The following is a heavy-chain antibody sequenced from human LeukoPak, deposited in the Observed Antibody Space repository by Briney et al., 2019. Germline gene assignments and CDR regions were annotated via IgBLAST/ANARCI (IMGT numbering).Heavy chain of an antibody. V-gene: IGHV3-53*05. J-gene: IGHJ4*02. CDR1: GFTVSSNY. D-gene: IGHD3-10*01. CDR3: AKEQRTGSCYFDY. Sequence: SGGSLRLSCAASGFTVSSNYMSWVRQAPGKGLEWVSVIYSGGSTYYADSVKGRFTISRDNAKNSLYLQMNSLRAEDTALYYCAKEQRTGSCYFDYWGQGTLVTVSS. CDR2: IYSGGST.